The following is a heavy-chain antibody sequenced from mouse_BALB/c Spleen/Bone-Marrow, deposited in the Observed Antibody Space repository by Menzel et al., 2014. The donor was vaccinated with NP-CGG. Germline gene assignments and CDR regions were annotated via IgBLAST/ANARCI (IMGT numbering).Heavy chain of an antibody. D-gene: IGHD4-1*01. CDR2: IDPANGNT. J-gene: IGHJ4*01. CDR3: ARWEYYAMDY. CDR1: GFNIKDTY. V-gene: IGHV14-3*02. Sequence: EVQLQESGAELVKPGASVKLSCTASGFNIKDTYMHWVKQRPEQGLEWIGRIDPANGNTKYDPKFQGKATITADTSSNTAYLQLSSLTSEDTAVYYCARWEYYAMDYWGQGTSVTVAS.